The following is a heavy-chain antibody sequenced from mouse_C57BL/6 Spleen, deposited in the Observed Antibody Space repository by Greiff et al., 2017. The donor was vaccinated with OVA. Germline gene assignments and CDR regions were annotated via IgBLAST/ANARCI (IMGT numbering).Heavy chain of an antibody. J-gene: IGHJ4*01. Sequence: VQLQQSGAELAKPGASVKLSCKASGYTFTSYWMHWVKQRPGQGLEWIGYINPSSGYTKYNQKFKDKAILTADKSSSTAYMQLSSLTYEDSAVYYCARYYGSRDYAMDYWGQGTSVTVSS. CDR1: GYTFTSYW. CDR3: ARYYGSRDYAMDY. CDR2: INPSSGYT. V-gene: IGHV1-7*01. D-gene: IGHD1-1*01.